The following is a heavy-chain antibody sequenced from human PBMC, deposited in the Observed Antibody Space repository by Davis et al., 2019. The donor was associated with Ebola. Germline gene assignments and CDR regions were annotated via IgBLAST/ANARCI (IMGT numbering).Heavy chain of an antibody. D-gene: IGHD2-2*01. V-gene: IGHV3-30*02. CDR1: GFTFSSYG. J-gene: IGHJ3*01. Sequence: GGSLRLSCAASGFTFSSYGMHWVRQAPGKGLEWVAFIRYDGSEKYYADSVWGRFTISRDNSKNTLHLQMNSLRVEDTAIYYCAKDTSNVWFDVWGQGTMVTVSS. CDR3: AKDTSNVWFDV. CDR2: IRYDGSEK.